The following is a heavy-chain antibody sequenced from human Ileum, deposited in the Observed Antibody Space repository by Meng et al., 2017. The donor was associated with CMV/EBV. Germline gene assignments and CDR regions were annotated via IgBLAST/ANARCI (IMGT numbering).Heavy chain of an antibody. Sequence: LSCAPSGLTFSNSAMSWVRQTPGKGLECVSAISGSGGNTYYADSVKGRFTISRDNTWNTLFLQMNSLRADDTAVYYCAKLGASSHAYWGQGTLVTVSS. CDR2: ISGSGGNT. D-gene: IGHD1-26*01. V-gene: IGHV3-23*01. J-gene: IGHJ4*02. CDR1: GLTFSNSA. CDR3: AKLGASSHAY.